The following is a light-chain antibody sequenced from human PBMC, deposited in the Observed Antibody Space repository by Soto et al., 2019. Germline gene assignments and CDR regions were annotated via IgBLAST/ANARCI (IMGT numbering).Light chain of an antibody. CDR2: GAS. CDR3: QQYNNWPPWT. CDR1: KSVSSN. J-gene: IGKJ1*01. Sequence: EIVMTQSPATLSVSPGERTTLSCRTSKSVSSNLAWYQQKPGQASRLLIYGASTRATGIPARFSGSGSGTEFTLTISSQQSEDFAVYYCQQYNNWPPWTFGQGTKVEIK. V-gene: IGKV3-15*01.